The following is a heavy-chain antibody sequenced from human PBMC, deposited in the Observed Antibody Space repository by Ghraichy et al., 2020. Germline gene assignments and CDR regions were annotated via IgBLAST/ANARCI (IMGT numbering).Heavy chain of an antibody. CDR2: IWYDGSNK. D-gene: IGHD6-13*01. Sequence: GESLNISCAASGFTFSSYGMHWVRQAPGKGLEWVAVIWYDGSNKYYADSVKGRFTISRDNSKNTLYLQMNSLRAEDTAVYYCAREVAAAGFGYWGQGTLVTVSS. CDR1: GFTFSSYG. V-gene: IGHV3-33*01. CDR3: AREVAAAGFGY. J-gene: IGHJ4*02.